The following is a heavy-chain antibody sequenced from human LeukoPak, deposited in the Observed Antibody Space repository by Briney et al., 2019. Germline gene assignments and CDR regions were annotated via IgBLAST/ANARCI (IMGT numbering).Heavy chain of an antibody. D-gene: IGHD6-6*01. CDR3: ARGSSSAYYYYYMDV. V-gene: IGHV1-69*04. J-gene: IGHJ6*03. Sequence: GSSVKVSCKASRDTFSSYGISLVRQAPGQGLEWMGRIIPNLNIANYAQRFQGRVTFTADKSATTAYMEVKSLRSEDTAVYYCARGSSSAYYYYYMDVWGKGTAITVSS. CDR2: IIPNLNIA. CDR1: RDTFSSYG.